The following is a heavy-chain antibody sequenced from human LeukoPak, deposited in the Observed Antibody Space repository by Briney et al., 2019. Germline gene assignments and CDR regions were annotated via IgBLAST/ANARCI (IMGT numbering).Heavy chain of an antibody. CDR1: GYTFTGYY. CDR3: ARDDYGDSKGRFDP. Sequence: ASVKVSCKASGYTFTGYYMHWVRQAPGQGLEWMGWINPNSGGTNYAQKFQGRVTMTRDTSISTAYMELRSLRSDDTAVYYCARDDYGDSKGRFDPWGQGTPVTVSS. V-gene: IGHV1-2*02. D-gene: IGHD4-17*01. CDR2: INPNSGGT. J-gene: IGHJ5*02.